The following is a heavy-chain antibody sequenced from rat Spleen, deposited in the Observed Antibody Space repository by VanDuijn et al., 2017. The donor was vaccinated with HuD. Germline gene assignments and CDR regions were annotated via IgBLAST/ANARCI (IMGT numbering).Heavy chain of an antibody. CDR1: GLSFSNYD. J-gene: IGHJ4*01. D-gene: IGHD4-3*01. V-gene: IGHV5-25*01. Sequence: EVELVESGGGLVQPGGSLKLSCAASGLSFSNYDMAWVRQAPTKGLEWVASISPTGDNSYYRDSVKGRFTISRDNAKSTLYLQMDSLRSEDTATYYCARHNSGYGVMDAWGQGASVTVSS. CDR2: ISPTGDNS. CDR3: ARHNSGYGVMDA.